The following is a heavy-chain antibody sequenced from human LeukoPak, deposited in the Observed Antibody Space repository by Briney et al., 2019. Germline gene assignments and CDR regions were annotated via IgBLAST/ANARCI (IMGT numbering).Heavy chain of an antibody. V-gene: IGHV3-23*01. J-gene: IGHJ4*02. CDR3: ARAERMAAAADY. CDR1: GFPFDSDA. CDR2: LSTRSNKT. Sequence: GGSLRLSCEGSGFPFDSDALSWVRRAPGKGLEWVSGLSTRSNKTYYADNVKGRFTISRDNSKNKVYLQINSLRLDDTAVYYCARAERMAAAADYWGQGTLVTVSS. D-gene: IGHD6-13*01.